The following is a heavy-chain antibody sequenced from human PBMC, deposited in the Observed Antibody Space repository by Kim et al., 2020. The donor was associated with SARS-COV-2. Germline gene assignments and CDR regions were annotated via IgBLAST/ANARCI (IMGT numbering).Heavy chain of an antibody. CDR2: SKWYN. Sequence: SKWYNDCATSVKSRITINSDTSKNQFSLQLNSVTPEDTAVYYCARGWYFEHWGQGILVSVSS. V-gene: IGHV6-1*01. CDR3: ARGWYFEH. J-gene: IGHJ4*02.